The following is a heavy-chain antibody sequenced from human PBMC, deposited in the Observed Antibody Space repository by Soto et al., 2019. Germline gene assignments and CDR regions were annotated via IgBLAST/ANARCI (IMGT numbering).Heavy chain of an antibody. V-gene: IGHV3-15*01. J-gene: IGHJ4*02. CDR1: GFTFSNAW. Sequence: GSLRLSCAASGFTFSNAWMSWVRQAPGKGLEWVGRIKSKTDGGTTDYAAPVKGRFTISRDDSKNTLYLQMNSLKTEDTAVYYCTTDPMVRGVILDYWGQGTLVTVSS. D-gene: IGHD3-10*01. CDR2: IKSKTDGGTT. CDR3: TTDPMVRGVILDY.